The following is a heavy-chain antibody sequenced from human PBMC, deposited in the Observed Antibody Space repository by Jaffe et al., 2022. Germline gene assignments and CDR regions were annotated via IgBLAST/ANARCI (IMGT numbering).Heavy chain of an antibody. V-gene: IGHV4-39*01. CDR3: ARHMATVTTWYYYYYMDV. D-gene: IGHD4-17*01. Sequence: QLQLQESGPGLVKPSETLSLTCTVSGGSISSSSYYWGWIRQPPGKGLEWIGSIYYSGSTYYNPSLKSRVTISVDTSKNQFSLKLSSVTAADTAVYYCARHMATVTTWYYYYYMDVWGKGTTVTVSS. CDR2: IYYSGST. CDR1: GGSISSSSYY. J-gene: IGHJ6*03.